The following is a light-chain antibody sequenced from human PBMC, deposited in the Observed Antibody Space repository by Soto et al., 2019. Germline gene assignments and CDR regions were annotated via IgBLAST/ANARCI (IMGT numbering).Light chain of an antibody. V-gene: IGLV2-23*01. J-gene: IGLJ1*01. CDR3: CSFARSTTFYV. CDR1: SSDVGSSNL. Sequence: QSALTQPASVSGSPGQSITISCSGTSSDVGSSNLVSWYQQHPGKAPKLIIFEGDRRPSGVSGRFSGSKSGNTASLTISGLQAEDEADDYCCSFARSTTFYVFGTGTKLTVL. CDR2: EGD.